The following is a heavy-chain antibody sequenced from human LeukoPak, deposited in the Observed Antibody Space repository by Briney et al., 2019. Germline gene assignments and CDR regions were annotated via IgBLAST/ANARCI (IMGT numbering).Heavy chain of an antibody. CDR3: ARAKYYDSRGYSVREAYDI. D-gene: IGHD3-22*01. CDR1: GFTFSAFG. CDR2: ISHDGNIK. J-gene: IGHJ3*02. V-gene: IGHV3-30*19. Sequence: GGSLRLSCAASGFTFSAFGMHWVRRAPGKGLEWVAVISHDGNIKYHADSMKDRFTISRDNSRNTLYLQMNNLRPEDTAVYSCARAKYYDSRGYSVREAYDIWGQGTMVTVSS.